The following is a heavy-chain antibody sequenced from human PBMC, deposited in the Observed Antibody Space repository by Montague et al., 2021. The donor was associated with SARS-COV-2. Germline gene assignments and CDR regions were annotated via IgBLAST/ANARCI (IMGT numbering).Heavy chain of an antibody. CDR1: GGSISSSSYY. J-gene: IGHJ4*02. Sequence: SETLSLTCSLSGGSISSSSYYWGWIRQPPGKGLEWIGTIYYSGSTYYXPSLKSRVTISVDTSKNQFSLKLSSVTAADTAVYYCARGWFSPMLVVVIRGPFDYWGQGALVTVSS. V-gene: IGHV4-39*07. CDR3: ARGWFSPMLVVVIRGPFDY. CDR2: IYYSGST. D-gene: IGHD3-22*01.